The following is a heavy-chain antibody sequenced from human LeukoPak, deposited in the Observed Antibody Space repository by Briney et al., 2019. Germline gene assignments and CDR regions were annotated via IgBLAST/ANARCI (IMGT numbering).Heavy chain of an antibody. CDR3: ARPETQYNSGLDGFDI. CDR2: INSDGSRT. Sequence: GGSQRLSCAASGFTFSTYWMHWVRHAPGKGLVWVSRINSDGSRTTYADSVKGRFTISRDNAKNTLYLQMNSLRTEDTAVYYCARPETQYNSGLDGFDIWCQGTMVTVSS. V-gene: IGHV3-74*01. J-gene: IGHJ3*02. D-gene: IGHD6-19*01. CDR1: GFTFSTYW.